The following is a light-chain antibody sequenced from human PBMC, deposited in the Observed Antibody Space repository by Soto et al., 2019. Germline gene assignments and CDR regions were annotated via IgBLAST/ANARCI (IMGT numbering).Light chain of an antibody. CDR1: QGISIW. J-gene: IGKJ2*01. CDR2: KAS. CDR3: QQYNSYPYT. Sequence: DIQMTQSPSTLSASIGDRVTITCRASQGISIWLAWYQQKPGEAPKLLVFKASSLESGVPLRFSGSGSGTEFTLTISSLQPDDFATYYCQQYNSYPYTFGQGTKLEIK. V-gene: IGKV1-5*03.